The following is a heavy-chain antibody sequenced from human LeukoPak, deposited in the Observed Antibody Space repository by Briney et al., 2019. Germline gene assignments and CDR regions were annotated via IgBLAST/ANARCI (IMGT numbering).Heavy chain of an antibody. V-gene: IGHV5-51*01. CDR3: ARQLWDQTRGYSFDY. CDR2: IYPGDSDT. CDR1: GYTFTTYW. Sequence: GESLKISCKASGYTFTTYWIAWVRQMPGKGLEWMGIIYPGDSDTKYSPSFRGQVTISADKSINTAYLQWSSLRASDTAIYYCARQLWDQTRGYSFDYWGQGTLVTVSS. J-gene: IGHJ4*02. D-gene: IGHD1-26*01.